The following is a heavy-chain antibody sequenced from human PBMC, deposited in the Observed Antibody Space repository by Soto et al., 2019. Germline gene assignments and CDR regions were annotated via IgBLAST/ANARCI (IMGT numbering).Heavy chain of an antibody. CDR1: GYTFTSYD. Sequence: SVKVSCKASGYTFTSYDINWVRQAAGQRLEWIGWIVVGSGDTNYAQKFQERVTITRDMSTSTAYMELSSLRSEDTAVYYCAAVSDCSRTSCYGGDAFDIWGQGTMVTVSS. CDR2: IVVGSGDT. CDR3: AAVSDCSRTSCYGGDAFDI. D-gene: IGHD2-2*01. V-gene: IGHV1-58*02. J-gene: IGHJ3*02.